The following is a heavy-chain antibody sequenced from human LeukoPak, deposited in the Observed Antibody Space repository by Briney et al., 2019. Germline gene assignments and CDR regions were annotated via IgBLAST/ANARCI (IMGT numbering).Heavy chain of an antibody. CDR2: ISAYNGKT. CDR3: ARHPSIAVAGSEFDY. Sequence: ASVKVSCKASGGTFSSYAISWVRQAPGQGLEWMGWISAYNGKTNYLQKFQGRVTMTTDTSTTTAYMELRSLRSDDTAVYYCARHPSIAVAGSEFDYWGQGTLVTVSS. CDR1: GGTFSSYA. D-gene: IGHD6-19*01. V-gene: IGHV1-18*01. J-gene: IGHJ4*02.